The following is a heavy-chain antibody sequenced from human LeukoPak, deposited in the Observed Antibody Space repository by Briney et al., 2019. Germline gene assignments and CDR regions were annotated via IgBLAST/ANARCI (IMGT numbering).Heavy chain of an antibody. CDR3: ARGNYYDSSGFDY. CDR2: IYYSGST. Sequence: KPSETLSLTCTISGDSTSSDRYYGGWVRQPPGKGLEWIGNIYYSGSTYYNPSLKSRVTISVDTSKNQFSLKLNSVTAADTAVYYCARGNYYDSSGFDYWGQGTLVTVSS. CDR1: GDSTSSDRYY. D-gene: IGHD3-22*01. V-gene: IGHV4-39*01. J-gene: IGHJ4*02.